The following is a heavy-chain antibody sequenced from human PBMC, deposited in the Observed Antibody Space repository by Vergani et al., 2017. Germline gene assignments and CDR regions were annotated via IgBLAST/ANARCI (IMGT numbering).Heavy chain of an antibody. CDR2: ISGSGGST. D-gene: IGHD3-3*01. CDR1: GFTFSSYA. J-gene: IGHJ3*02. CDR3: AKDLAPTYYDFWSGYFPLDI. V-gene: IGHV3-23*04. Sequence: EVQLVESGGGLVQPGGSLRLSCAASGFTFSSYAMSWVRQAPGKGLEWVSAISGSGGSTYYADSVKGRFTISRDNSKNTLYLQMNSLRAEDTAVYYCAKDLAPTYYDFWSGYFPLDIWGQGTMVTVSS.